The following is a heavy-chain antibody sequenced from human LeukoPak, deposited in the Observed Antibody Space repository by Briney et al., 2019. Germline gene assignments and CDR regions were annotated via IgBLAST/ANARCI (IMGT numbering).Heavy chain of an antibody. CDR2: IYNGATT. Sequence: SETLSLTCTVSGDSINRNSYYWGWIRHPPGRGLEWIGGIYNGATTFYNPSLKSRVTVSEETSKNQFSLKLTSVTAADTAVYYCVRHMLVVAAAAISPFDHWGQGILVSVSS. D-gene: IGHD2-2*02. CDR3: VRHMLVVAAAAISPFDH. CDR1: GDSINRNSYY. J-gene: IGHJ4*02. V-gene: IGHV4-39*01.